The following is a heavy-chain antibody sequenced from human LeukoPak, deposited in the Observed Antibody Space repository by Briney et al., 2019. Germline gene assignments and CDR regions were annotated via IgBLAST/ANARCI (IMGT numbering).Heavy chain of an antibody. CDR2: IYTRGST. D-gene: IGHD3-22*01. Sequence: SETLSLTGTGSGVSISSGTYDWSWIRQPAGKGLECIGRIYTRGSTNYNPSLKSRVTISVDTSKNQFSLKLSSVTAADTAVYYCARRLNYDSGAYFDYWGQGTLVTVSS. CDR3: ARRLNYDSGAYFDY. V-gene: IGHV4-61*02. J-gene: IGHJ4*02. CDR1: GVSISSGTYD.